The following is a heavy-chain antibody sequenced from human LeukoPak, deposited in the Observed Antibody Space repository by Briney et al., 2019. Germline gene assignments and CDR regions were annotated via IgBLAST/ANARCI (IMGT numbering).Heavy chain of an antibody. CDR1: GYTFTSHV. CDR3: ARACSGGSCYGSFDP. J-gene: IGHJ5*02. CDR2: INTNTGNP. Sequence: ASVKVSCKASGYTFTSHVINWVRQAPGQGREWMGLINTNTGNPTYAQGFTGRFVFSLDTSVSTAYLQISSLKAEDTAVYYCARACSGGSCYGSFDPWGQGTLVTVSS. D-gene: IGHD2-15*01. V-gene: IGHV7-4-1*02.